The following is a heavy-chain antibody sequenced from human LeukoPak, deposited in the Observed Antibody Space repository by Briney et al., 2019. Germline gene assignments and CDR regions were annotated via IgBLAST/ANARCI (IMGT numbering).Heavy chain of an antibody. CDR1: GFTFSSYA. CDR3: ASTDPAVAGTTAYYFDY. CDR2: ISYDGSNK. D-gene: IGHD6-19*01. Sequence: GGSLRLSCAASGFTFSSYAMHWVRQAPGKGLEWVAVISYDGSNKYYADSVKGRFTISRDNSKNTLYLQMNSLRAEDTAVYYCASTDPAVAGTTAYYFDYWGQGTLVTVFS. J-gene: IGHJ4*02. V-gene: IGHV3-30-3*01.